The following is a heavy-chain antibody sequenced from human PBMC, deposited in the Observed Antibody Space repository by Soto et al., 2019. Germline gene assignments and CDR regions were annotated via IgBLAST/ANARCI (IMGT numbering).Heavy chain of an antibody. CDR2: ISSSSTYI. Sequence: EEHLVESGGGLVKPGGSLRLSCAASGFTFSSYSINWVRQAPGKGLEWVSYISSSSTYISYADAVKGRFTTSRDNANNLLYLQMDSLRAEDTAVYFCSLDWLRRMDVWGKGTTVTVSS. D-gene: IGHD3-9*01. CDR3: SLDWLRRMDV. V-gene: IGHV3-21*06. J-gene: IGHJ6*04. CDR1: GFTFSSYS.